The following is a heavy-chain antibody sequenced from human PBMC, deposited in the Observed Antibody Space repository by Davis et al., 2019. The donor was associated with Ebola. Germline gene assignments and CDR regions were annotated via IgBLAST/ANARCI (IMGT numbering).Heavy chain of an antibody. J-gene: IGHJ5*02. CDR2: ISYDGSNK. D-gene: IGHD4-23*01. CDR3: AKDRSFGTPVVSWFDP. V-gene: IGHV3-30*04. Sequence: PGGSLRLSCAASGFTFSSYAMHWVRQAPGKGLEWVAVISYDGSNKYYADSVKGRFTISRDNSKNTLYLQMNSLRAEDTAVYYCAKDRSFGTPVVSWFDPWGQGTLVTVSS. CDR1: GFTFSSYA.